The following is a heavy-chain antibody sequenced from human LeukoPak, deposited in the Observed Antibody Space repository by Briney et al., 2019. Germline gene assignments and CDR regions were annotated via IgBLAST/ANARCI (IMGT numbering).Heavy chain of an antibody. CDR2: INPNSGGT. CDR3: ARDGAVAGTGANY. D-gene: IGHD6-19*01. J-gene: IGHJ4*02. V-gene: IGHV1-2*02. CDR1: GYTFTGYY. Sequence: ASVKVSCKASGYTFTGYYMHWVRQAPGQGLEWMGWINPNSGGTNYAQKFQGRVTMTRDTSISTAYMELSSLRSEDTAVYYCARDGAVAGTGANYWGQGTLVTVSS.